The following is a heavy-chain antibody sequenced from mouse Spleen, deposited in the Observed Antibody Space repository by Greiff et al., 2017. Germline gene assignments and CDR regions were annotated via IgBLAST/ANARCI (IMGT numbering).Heavy chain of an antibody. CDR2: IYPGDGDT. CDR3: ARHEVRRGAFAY. J-gene: IGHJ3*01. Sequence: LVESGAELVRPGSSVKISCKASGYAFSSYWMNWVKQRPGQGLEWIGQIYPGDGDTNYNGKFKGKATLTADKSSSTAYMQFSSLTTEDSAIYYCARHEVRRGAFAYWGQGTLVTVSA. V-gene: IGHV1-80*01. D-gene: IGHD2-14*01. CDR1: GYAFSSYW.